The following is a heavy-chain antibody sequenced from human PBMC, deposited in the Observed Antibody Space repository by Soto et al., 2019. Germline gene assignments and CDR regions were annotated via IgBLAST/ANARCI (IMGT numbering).Heavy chain of an antibody. Sequence: ASVKVSFKASAYTLTSYYMHWLRQAPGQGLEWMGIINPSGGSTSYAHKFQGRVTMTTDTSTSTVYMELSSLRSDDTAVYYCARGVCGGGSCYGPASYYYYYALDVWGQGTTVTVSS. D-gene: IGHD2-15*01. CDR3: ARGVCGGGSCYGPASYYYYYALDV. J-gene: IGHJ6*02. CDR1: AYTLTSYY. CDR2: INPSGGST. V-gene: IGHV1-46*01.